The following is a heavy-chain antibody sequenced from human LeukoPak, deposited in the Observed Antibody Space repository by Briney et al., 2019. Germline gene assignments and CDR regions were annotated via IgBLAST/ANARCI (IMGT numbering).Heavy chain of an antibody. CDR1: GYTFTSYY. D-gene: IGHD3-22*01. CDR3: ARAANYYDTPKGGDAFDI. CDR2: INPSGGST. V-gene: IGHV1-46*01. J-gene: IGHJ3*02. Sequence: ASVKVSCKASGYTFTSYYMHWVRQAPGQGLEWMGIINPSGGSTSYAQKFQGRVTMTRDMSTSTVYMELSSLRSEDTAVYYCARAANYYDTPKGGDAFDIWGQGTMVTVSS.